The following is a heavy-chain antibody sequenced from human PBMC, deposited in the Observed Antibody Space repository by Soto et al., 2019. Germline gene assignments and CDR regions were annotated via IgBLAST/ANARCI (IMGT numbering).Heavy chain of an antibody. CDR1: GFSFDDYG. CDR2: INWNGRTK. J-gene: IGHJ4*02. D-gene: IGHD3-9*01. V-gene: IGHV3-20*04. CDR3: ARASPRGRYFDWLIFLLGH. Sequence: PGGSLRLSCAASGFSFDDYGMSWVRQVPGKRLEWVAGINWNGRTKDYVDSVKGRFTISRDTAKSSVYLQMNSLRAEDTALYFCARASPRGRYFDWLIFLLGHWGQGTLVTVSS.